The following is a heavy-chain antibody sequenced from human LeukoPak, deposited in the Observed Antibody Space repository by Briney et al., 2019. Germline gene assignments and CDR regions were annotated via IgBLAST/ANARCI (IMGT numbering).Heavy chain of an antibody. CDR3: ASEKNYGDKYFDS. V-gene: IGHV1-46*02. CDR1: GDTFNIHY. J-gene: IGHJ4*02. Sequence: ASLKISFTASGDTFNIHYFHWIRQAPGQGLEWMGIINRVDGIRGNAQTFQGRLMLTKDTSTSTAYMELSSLRSEDTAIYYCASEKNYGDKYFDSWGQGTVVTVSS. CDR2: INRVDGIR. D-gene: IGHD4-17*01.